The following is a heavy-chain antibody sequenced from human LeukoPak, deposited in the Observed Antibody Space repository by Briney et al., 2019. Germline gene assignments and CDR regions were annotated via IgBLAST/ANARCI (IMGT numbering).Heavy chain of an antibody. Sequence: EASVKVSCKASGYTSTGYYMHWVRQAPGQGLEWMGWINPNSGGTNYAQKFQGRVTMTRDTSISTAYMELSRLRSDDTAVYYCARALGHTTVGNDAFDIWGQGTMVTVSS. CDR2: INPNSGGT. J-gene: IGHJ3*02. V-gene: IGHV1-2*02. D-gene: IGHD1-1*01. CDR3: ARALGHTTVGNDAFDI. CDR1: GYTSTGYY.